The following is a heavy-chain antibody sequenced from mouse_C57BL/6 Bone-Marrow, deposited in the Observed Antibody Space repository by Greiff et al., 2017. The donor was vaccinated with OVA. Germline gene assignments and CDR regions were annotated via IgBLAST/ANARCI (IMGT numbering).Heavy chain of an antibody. J-gene: IGHJ1*03. Sequence: VQPQQPGAELVKPGASVKLSCKASGYTFTSYWMHWVKQRPGQGLEWIGMIHPNSGSTNYNEKFKSKATLTVDKSSSTAYMQLSSLTSEDSAVYYCARWARSHWYFDVWGTGTTVTVSS. CDR2: IHPNSGST. CDR1: GYTFTSYW. V-gene: IGHV1-64*01. CDR3: ARWARSHWYFDV.